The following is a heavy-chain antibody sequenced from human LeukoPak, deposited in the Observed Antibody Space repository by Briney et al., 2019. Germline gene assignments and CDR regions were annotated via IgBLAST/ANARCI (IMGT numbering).Heavy chain of an antibody. D-gene: IGHD5-24*01. Sequence: GEALKISXTCSGYMINNYWIGWVRHMSGEVLGWRGIIYPDDSNTKYTPSFEDQVTIAVDKSINTAYLQWSSLKASATAIYYCARRYGAGYSSSYYYYSTDVWGQGTTVTASS. CDR2: IYPDDSNT. V-gene: IGHV5-51*01. CDR1: GYMINNYW. J-gene: IGHJ6*03. CDR3: ARRYGAGYSSSYYYYSTDV.